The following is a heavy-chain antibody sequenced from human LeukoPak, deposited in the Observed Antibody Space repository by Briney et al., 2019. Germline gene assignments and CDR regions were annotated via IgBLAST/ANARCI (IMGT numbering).Heavy chain of an antibody. CDR3: ARGGVNYKIAGP. V-gene: IGHV4-59*01. Sequence: SETLSLTCTVSGGSISSYYWSWIRQPPGKGLEWIGYIYYSGSTNYNPSLKSRVTISVDTSKNQFSLKLSSVTAADSAVYYCARGGVNYKIAGPWGQGALVTVSS. D-gene: IGHD3-10*01. CDR1: GGSISSYY. CDR2: IYYSGST. J-gene: IGHJ5*02.